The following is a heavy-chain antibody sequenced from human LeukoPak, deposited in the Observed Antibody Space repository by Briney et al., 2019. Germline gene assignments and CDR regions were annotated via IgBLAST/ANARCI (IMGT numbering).Heavy chain of an antibody. Sequence: SETPSLTCTVSGGSISSYYWSWIRQPPGKGLEWIGYIYYSGSTNYNPSLKSRVTISVDTSKNQFSLKLSSVTAADTAVYYCARVAAEMAFDYWGQGTLVTVSS. J-gene: IGHJ4*02. CDR2: IYYSGST. CDR1: GGSISSYY. D-gene: IGHD5-24*01. CDR3: ARVAAEMAFDY. V-gene: IGHV4-59*01.